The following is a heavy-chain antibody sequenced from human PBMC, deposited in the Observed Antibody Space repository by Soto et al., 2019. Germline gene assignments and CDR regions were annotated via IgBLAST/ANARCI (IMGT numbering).Heavy chain of an antibody. CDR2: ISSSGSTI. V-gene: IGHV3-48*03. CDR3: ARDKDYYDSSGYSYYFDY. CDR1: GFTFSSYE. Sequence: VGSLRLSGAASGFTFSSYEMNWVRQAPGKGLEWVSYISSSGSTIYYADSVKGRFTISRDNAKNSLYLQMNSLRAEDTAVYYCARDKDYYDSSGYSYYFDYWGQGTLVTVSS. J-gene: IGHJ4*02. D-gene: IGHD3-22*01.